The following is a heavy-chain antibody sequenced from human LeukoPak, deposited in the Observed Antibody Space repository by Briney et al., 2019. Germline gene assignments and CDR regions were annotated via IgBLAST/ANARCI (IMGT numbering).Heavy chain of an antibody. CDR3: ASRGIRFGELLDY. V-gene: IGHV1-46*01. CDR2: INPSGGST. J-gene: IGHJ4*02. D-gene: IGHD3-10*01. Sequence: ASVKVTCKASAYTFTSYYMNWVRQAPAQGLEWMGIINPSGGSTSYAQKFQGRVTMTRDMSTSTVYMELSSLRSEDTAVYYCASRGIRFGELLDYWGQGTLVTVSS. CDR1: AYTFTSYY.